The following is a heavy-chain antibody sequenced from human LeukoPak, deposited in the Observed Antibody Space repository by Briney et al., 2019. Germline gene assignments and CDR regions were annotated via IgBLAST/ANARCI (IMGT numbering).Heavy chain of an antibody. V-gene: IGHV4-59*01. CDR1: GGSIISYY. J-gene: IGHJ5*02. Sequence: SETLSLTSTVSGGSIISYYWTWIRQPPGKGLEWIGYIYYTGSTKDNPSLKSRVTISVDTSKNQFSLKLSSVTAADTAVYYCARDGRGYSYGVGFDPWGQGTLVTVSS. D-gene: IGHD5-18*01. CDR3: ARDGRGYSYGVGFDP. CDR2: IYYTGST.